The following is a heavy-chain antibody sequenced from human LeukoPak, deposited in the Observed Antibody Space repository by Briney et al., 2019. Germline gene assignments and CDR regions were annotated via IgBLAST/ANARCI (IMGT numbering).Heavy chain of an antibody. Sequence: GASVKVSCTASGYTFTAYYIHWVRQAPGQGLEWMGWINPNSGDTNCAQKFQGRVTMTRDTSISTAYMELGRLKSDDTALYYCAGGMTGGDYWGQGTLVTVSS. CDR1: GYTFTAYY. V-gene: IGHV1-2*02. CDR3: AGGMTGGDY. CDR2: INPNSGDT. D-gene: IGHD3-9*01. J-gene: IGHJ4*02.